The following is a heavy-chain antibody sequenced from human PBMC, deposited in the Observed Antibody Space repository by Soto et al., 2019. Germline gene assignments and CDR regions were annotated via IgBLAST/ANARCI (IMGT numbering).Heavy chain of an antibody. D-gene: IGHD3-3*02. CDR2: IKSKTDGGTT. CDR3: TTAPAWHLLGMDV. CDR1: GFTFSNAW. J-gene: IGHJ6*02. V-gene: IGHV3-15*01. Sequence: GGSLRLSCAASGFTFSNAWMSWVRQAPGKGLEWVGRIKSKTDGGTTDYAAPVKGRFTISRDDSKNTLYLQMNSLKTEDTAVYYCTTAPAWHLLGMDVWGQGTTVTVS.